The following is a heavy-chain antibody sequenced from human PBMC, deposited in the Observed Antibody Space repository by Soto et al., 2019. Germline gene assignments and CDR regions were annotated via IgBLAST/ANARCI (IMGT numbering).Heavy chain of an antibody. V-gene: IGHV3-23*01. D-gene: IGHD3-3*01. CDR2: ISGSGGST. CDR3: AKAGPYYDFWSGDPDNSPDYYYGMDV. CDR1: GFTFSSYA. Sequence: PGGYLRLSCAASGFTFSSYAMSWVRQAPGKGLEWVSAISGSGGSTYYADSVKGRFTISRDNSKNTLYLQMNSLRAEDTAVYYCAKAGPYYDFWSGDPDNSPDYYYGMDVWGQGTTVTVSS. J-gene: IGHJ6*02.